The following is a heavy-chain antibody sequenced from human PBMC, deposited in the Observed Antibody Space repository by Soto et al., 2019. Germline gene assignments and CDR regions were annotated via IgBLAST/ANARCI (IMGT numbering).Heavy chain of an antibody. J-gene: IGHJ4*02. CDR2: ISFDGRNN. CDR3: ARGGQWLAQAPFDH. CDR1: GFTFSNYA. Sequence: GGSLRLSCAASGFTFSNYAMHWVRQAPGKRLEWVAIISFDGRNNFYAGSVKGRFTISRDNSKNTLYLQMNSLRAEDTAVFYCARGGQWLAQAPFDHWGQGIVVT. D-gene: IGHD6-19*01. V-gene: IGHV3-30*04.